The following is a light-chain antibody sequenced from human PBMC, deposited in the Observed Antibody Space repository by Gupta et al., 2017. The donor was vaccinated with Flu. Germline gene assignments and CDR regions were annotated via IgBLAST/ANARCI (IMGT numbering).Light chain of an antibody. CDR1: QSVGSSY. V-gene: IGKV3-20*01. CDR2: GAS. Sequence: IVLTQSPGILSLSPGERATLSCRASQSVGSSYLAWYQQKPGQAPSLLIYGASSRATGIPDRCSGSGSGTDCMRTISRLEPEDGAVDYCQKDGNETLTFGGGTKVEIK. J-gene: IGKJ4*02. CDR3: QKDGNETLT.